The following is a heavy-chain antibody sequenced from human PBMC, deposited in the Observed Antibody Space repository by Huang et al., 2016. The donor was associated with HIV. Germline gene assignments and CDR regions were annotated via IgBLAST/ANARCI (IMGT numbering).Heavy chain of an antibody. D-gene: IGHD2-21*01. J-gene: IGHJ3*02. CDR3: AAGYDTYYDI. CDR1: GYTLTELS. CDR2: FAPEHGET. Sequence: QVQLVQSGAEVKKPGASVKVSCKVSGYTLTELSIHWVRQAPGKGLEWMGVFAPEHGETIYAHNFQVRVTMTEDTSTDTAYMELHSLRPEDTAVYYCAAGYDTYYDIWGQGTMVIASS. V-gene: IGHV1-24*01.